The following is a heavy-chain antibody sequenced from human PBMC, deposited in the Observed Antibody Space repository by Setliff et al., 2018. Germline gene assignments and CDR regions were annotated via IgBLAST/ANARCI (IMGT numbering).Heavy chain of an antibody. CDR1: GGTFSDYY. CDR2: VYDSGTT. Sequence: SETLSLTCAASGGTFSDYYWGWIRQPPGKGLEWIGTVYDSGTTYYNPSLKSRVTIFVDTSKNQFSLNLNSVTAADTGVYYCASCRYQVPYDYWGQGILVTVSS. CDR3: ASCRYQVPYDY. J-gene: IGHJ4*02. V-gene: IGHV4-39*01. D-gene: IGHD2-2*01.